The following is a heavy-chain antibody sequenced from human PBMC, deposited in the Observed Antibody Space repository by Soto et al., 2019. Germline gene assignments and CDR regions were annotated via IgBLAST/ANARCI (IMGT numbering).Heavy chain of an antibody. J-gene: IGHJ4*02. CDR2: IFSSGST. D-gene: IGHD5-12*01. V-gene: IGHV4-4*07. CDR3: AREGSYSAYNFAHGIQLWSFDF. Sequence: SETLSLTCTVSGGSINTFYLSWVRQPAGKGLEWIGRIFSSGSTSFNPSLESRVAMSVDTSKNHFSLNLSSVTAADMAVYYCAREGSYSAYNFAHGIQLWSFDFWGQGALVTVPQ. CDR1: GGSINTFY.